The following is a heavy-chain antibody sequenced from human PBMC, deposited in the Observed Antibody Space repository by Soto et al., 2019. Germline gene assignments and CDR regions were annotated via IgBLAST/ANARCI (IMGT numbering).Heavy chain of an antibody. CDR1: GGTFSSYT. CDR3: ARDRVWGSYRHAPSTTPFDY. CDR2: IIPILGIA. J-gene: IGHJ4*02. D-gene: IGHD3-16*02. V-gene: IGHV1-69*04. Sequence: SVKVSCKASGGTFSSYTISWVRQAPGQGLEWMGRIIPILGIANYAQKFQGRVTITADKSTSTAYMELSSLRSEDTAVYYCARDRVWGSYRHAPSTTPFDYWGQGTQVTVSS.